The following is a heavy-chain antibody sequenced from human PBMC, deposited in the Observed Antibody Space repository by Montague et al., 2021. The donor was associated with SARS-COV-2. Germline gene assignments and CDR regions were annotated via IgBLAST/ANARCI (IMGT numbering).Heavy chain of an antibody. CDR2: MHSTGST. CDR1: GGSINNYF. D-gene: IGHD2-15*01. CDR3: ARAVVGAKTATIES. J-gene: IGHJ4*02. Sequence: SETLSLTCSVSGGSINNYFWCWIRQSPGKGLEWVGYMHSTGSTAYNPSLKSRVIISVDTSMTQISLKLSSVSAADTALYYCARAVVGAKTATIESWGQGTLVTVSS. V-gene: IGHV4-59*01.